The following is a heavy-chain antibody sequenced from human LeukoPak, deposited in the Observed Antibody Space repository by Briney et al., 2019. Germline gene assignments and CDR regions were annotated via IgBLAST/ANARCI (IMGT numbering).Heavy chain of an antibody. D-gene: IGHD6-19*01. CDR3: ASTSSGWQDY. CDR2: IYYSGST. CDR1: GGSFSGYY. V-gene: IGHV4-34*01. J-gene: IGHJ4*02. Sequence: PSETLSLTCAVYGGSFSGYYWSWIRQPPGRGLEWIGSIYYSGSTYYNPSLKSRVTISVDTSKNQFSLKLSSVTAADTAVYYRASTSSGWQDYWGQGTLVTVSS.